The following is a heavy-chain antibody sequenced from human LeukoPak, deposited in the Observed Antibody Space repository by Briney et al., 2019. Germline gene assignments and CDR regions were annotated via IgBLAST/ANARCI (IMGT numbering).Heavy chain of an antibody. Sequence: PGGSLRLSCAASGFTVSSNYMSWVRQPPGKGLEWIGEINHSGSTNYNPSLKSRVTISVDTSKNQFSLKLSSVTAADTAVYYCARRRGANYDYVWGSYRYLLDYWGQGTLVTVSS. V-gene: IGHV4-34*01. D-gene: IGHD3-16*02. J-gene: IGHJ4*02. CDR1: GFTVSSNY. CDR2: INHSGST. CDR3: ARRRGANYDYVWGSYRYLLDY.